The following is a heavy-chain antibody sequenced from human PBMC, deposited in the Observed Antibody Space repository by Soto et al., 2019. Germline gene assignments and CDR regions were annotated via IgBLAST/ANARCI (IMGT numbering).Heavy chain of an antibody. CDR3: ASRPTLRSI. D-gene: IGHD4-17*01. J-gene: IGHJ3*02. Sequence: ASVKVSCKASGYTFNSYGISWVRQAPGQGLEWMGWIRVKNGNTNYAQNFQGRFTMTTDTSTSTAYMELRSLRSDDTALYYCASRPTLRSISAQRSTVTV. V-gene: IGHV1-18*01. CDR1: GYTFNSYG. CDR2: IRVKNGNT.